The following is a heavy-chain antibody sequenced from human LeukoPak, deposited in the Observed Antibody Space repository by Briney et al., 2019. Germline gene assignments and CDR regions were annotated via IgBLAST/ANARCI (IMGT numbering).Heavy chain of an antibody. D-gene: IGHD1-26*01. V-gene: IGHV3-13*04. CDR2: IGFAGDT. Sequence: GGSLRLSCAASGFSFSSYDMHWVRQPTGKGLEWVSAIGFAGDTYYSGSVKGRFTISRDNSKNTLYLQMNSLRAEDTAVYYCARAVGATHFDYWGQGILVTVSS. J-gene: IGHJ4*02. CDR3: ARAVGATHFDY. CDR1: GFSFSSYD.